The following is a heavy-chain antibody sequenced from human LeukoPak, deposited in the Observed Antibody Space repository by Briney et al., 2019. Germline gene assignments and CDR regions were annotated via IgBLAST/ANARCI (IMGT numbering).Heavy chain of an antibody. J-gene: IGHJ5*02. CDR3: ARDKEAGASRFDP. V-gene: IGHV3-7*01. Sequence: GGSLRLSCAASGFTFSNYWMSWVRQAPGKGLEWVVNINQDGSEKYYVDSVKGRFTISRDNAKNSLYLQMNSLRAEDTAVYYCARDKEAGASRFDPWGQGTLVTVSS. CDR2: INQDGSEK. CDR1: GFTFSNYW. D-gene: IGHD1-26*01.